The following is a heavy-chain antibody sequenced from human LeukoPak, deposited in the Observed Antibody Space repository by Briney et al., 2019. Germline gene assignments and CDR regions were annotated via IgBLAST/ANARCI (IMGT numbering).Heavy chain of an antibody. Sequence: PEGSLRLSCAASGFTFSSYAMHWVRQAPGKGLEWVAVISYDGSNKYYADSVKGRFTISRDNAKNTLYLQMNSLRAEDTAVYYCARAVSIDYWGQGTLVTVSS. CDR2: ISYDGSNK. D-gene: IGHD2-8*01. CDR3: ARAVSIDY. V-gene: IGHV3-30-3*01. J-gene: IGHJ4*02. CDR1: GFTFSSYA.